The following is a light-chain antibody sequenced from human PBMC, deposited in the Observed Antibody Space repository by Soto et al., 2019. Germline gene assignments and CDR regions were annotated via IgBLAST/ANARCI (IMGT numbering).Light chain of an antibody. CDR1: SSDVGGYNY. Sequence: SVLTQPASVSGTLGQSITISCTGTSSDVGGYNYVSWYQQHPDKAPKLIISEVSDRPSGVSHRFSGSKTGNTASLTISGLQAEDEADYYCSSYAVNRTYVFGSGTKVTVL. CDR2: EVS. V-gene: IGLV2-14*01. CDR3: SSYAVNRTYV. J-gene: IGLJ1*01.